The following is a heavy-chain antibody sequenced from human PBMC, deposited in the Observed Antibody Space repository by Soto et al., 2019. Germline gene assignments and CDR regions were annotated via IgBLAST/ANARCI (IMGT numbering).Heavy chain of an antibody. V-gene: IGHV1-18*01. CDR2: TSAYNGNT. CDR1: GYTFTSYG. D-gene: IGHD3-10*01. CDR3: ARGLLWFGENNWFDP. Sequence: ASVKVSCKASGYTFTSYGIIWVRQAPGQGLEWMGWTSAYNGNTNYAQKLQGRVTMTTDTSTSTAYMELRSLRSDDTAVYYCARGLLWFGENNWFDPWGQGTLVTVSS. J-gene: IGHJ5*02.